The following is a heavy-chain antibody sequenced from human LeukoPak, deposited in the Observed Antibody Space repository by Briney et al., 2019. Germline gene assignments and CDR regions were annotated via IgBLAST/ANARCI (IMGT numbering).Heavy chain of an antibody. V-gene: IGHV3-11*04. J-gene: IGHJ4*02. Sequence: GGSLRLSCAASGFTVSSNYMSWVRQAPGKGLEWVSYIHSSGGTIYYADSVKGRFTISRDSAKNSVYLRMNSLRAEDTALYYCARKLTGTTYFDCWGQGILVTVSS. CDR2: IHSSGGTI. D-gene: IGHD1-1*01. CDR1: GFTVSSNY. CDR3: ARKLTGTTYFDC.